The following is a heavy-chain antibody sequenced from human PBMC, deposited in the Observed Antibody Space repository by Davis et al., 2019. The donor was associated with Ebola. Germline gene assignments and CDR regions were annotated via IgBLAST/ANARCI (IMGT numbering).Heavy chain of an antibody. D-gene: IGHD4-11*01. CDR1: GFTFSSYE. J-gene: IGHJ6*02. CDR2: ISSSGSTI. Sequence: GGSLRLSCAASGFTFSSYEMNWVRQAPGKGLEWVSYISSSGSTIYYADSVKGRFTISRDNSKNTLYLQMNSLRAEDTAVYYCARDLLEMTTVIIYYYYGMDVWGQGTTVTVSS. CDR3: ARDLLEMTTVIIYYYYGMDV. V-gene: IGHV3-48*03.